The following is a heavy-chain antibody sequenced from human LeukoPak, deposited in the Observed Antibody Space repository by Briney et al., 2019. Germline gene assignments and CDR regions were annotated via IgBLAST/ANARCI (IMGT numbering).Heavy chain of an antibody. Sequence: GGSLRLSCAASRFTFSGYATNWVRQAPGKGLEWVSGISGSGGSTYYADSVKGRFTISRDNSKNTLYLQMNSLRAEDTAVYYCATEYCSSTSCYQPPRYYGMDVWGQGTTVTVSS. CDR1: RFTFSGYA. CDR2: ISGSGGST. V-gene: IGHV3-23*01. J-gene: IGHJ6*02. D-gene: IGHD2-2*01. CDR3: ATEYCSSTSCYQPPRYYGMDV.